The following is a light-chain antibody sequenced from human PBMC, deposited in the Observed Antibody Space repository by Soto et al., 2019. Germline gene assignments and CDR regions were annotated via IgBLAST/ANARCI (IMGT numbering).Light chain of an antibody. Sequence: DIQITQSPSTLSASVGDRVTITCRASQSITSWLAWYQQKPGKAPNLLIYDASSLQSGVPSRFSGSGSGTEFTLTISSLQPDDSATYYCQQYNSHVDIAFGRGTKVEIK. V-gene: IGKV1-5*01. J-gene: IGKJ4*01. CDR3: QQYNSHVDIA. CDR2: DAS. CDR1: QSITSW.